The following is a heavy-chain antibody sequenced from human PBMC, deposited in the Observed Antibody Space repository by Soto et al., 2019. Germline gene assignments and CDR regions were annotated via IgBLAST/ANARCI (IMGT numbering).Heavy chain of an antibody. D-gene: IGHD6-6*01. CDR2: INAHSGGT. CDR3: AKDLTRQLAYWLDP. J-gene: IGHJ5*02. CDR1: GFSFTGYY. Sequence: ASVKVSCKASGFSFTGYYIHWLRQAPGQGLEWMGWINAHSGGTEYAQKFQGRVTLTRDTSIATAYLTLSSLTSDDTALYYCAKDLTRQLAYWLDPWGQGTQVTVSS. V-gene: IGHV1-2*02.